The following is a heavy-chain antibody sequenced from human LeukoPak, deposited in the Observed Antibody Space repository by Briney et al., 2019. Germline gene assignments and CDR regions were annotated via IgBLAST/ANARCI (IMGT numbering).Heavy chain of an antibody. D-gene: IGHD3-10*01. CDR2: ISYDGSNK. Sequence: PGGSLRLSCAASGFTFSSYGMHWVRQAPGKGLEWVAVISYDGSNKYYADSVKGRFTISRDNSKNTLYLQMNSLRAEDTAVYYCAKDKNPLLYGSGSYGLDYWGQGTLVTVSS. V-gene: IGHV3-30*18. CDR3: AKDKNPLLYGSGSYGLDY. CDR1: GFTFSSYG. J-gene: IGHJ4*02.